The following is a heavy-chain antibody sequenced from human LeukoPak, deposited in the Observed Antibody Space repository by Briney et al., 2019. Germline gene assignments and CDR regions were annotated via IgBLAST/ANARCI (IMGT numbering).Heavy chain of an antibody. V-gene: IGHV4-34*01. CDR2: INHSGST. J-gene: IGHJ5*02. CDR3: ARGPRYSSSWYERGPGSASNWFDP. CDR1: GGSFSGYY. Sequence: PSETLSLTCAVYGGSFSGYYWSWIRQPPGKGLEWIGEINHSGSTNYNPSLKSRVTISVDTSKNQFSLKLSSVTAADTAVYYCARGPRYSSSWYERGPGSASNWFDPWGQGTLVTVSS. D-gene: IGHD6-13*01.